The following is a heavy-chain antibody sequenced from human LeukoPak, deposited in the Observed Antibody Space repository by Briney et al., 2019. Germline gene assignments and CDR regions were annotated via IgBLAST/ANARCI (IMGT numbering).Heavy chain of an antibody. Sequence: TGGSLRLSCAASGFTFSNYEMNWVRQAPGKGLECVSYTSSSGSTIYYADSVKGRFTISRDNAKNSLYLQMNSLRAEDTAVYYCARGRVSSPGSDPFDYWGQGTLVTVSS. D-gene: IGHD1-26*01. J-gene: IGHJ4*02. CDR3: ARGRVSSPGSDPFDY. CDR2: TSSSGSTI. CDR1: GFTFSNYE. V-gene: IGHV3-48*03.